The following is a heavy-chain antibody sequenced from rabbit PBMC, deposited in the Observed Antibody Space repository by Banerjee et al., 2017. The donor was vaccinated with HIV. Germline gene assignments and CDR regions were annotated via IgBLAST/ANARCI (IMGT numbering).Heavy chain of an antibody. CDR3: ARGDSSYGTVNL. J-gene: IGHJ4*01. D-gene: IGHD6-1*01. CDR1: GLDFSNSFW. Sequence: QEQLEESGGGLVTPGGTLTLTCKASGLDFSNSFWISWVRQAPGKGLEWIACIYTSSANAYYASWTNGRFTISKTSSTTVTLQMTSLTAANTATYFCARGDSSYGTVNLWGPGTLVTVS. CDR2: IYTSSANA. V-gene: IGHV1S45*01.